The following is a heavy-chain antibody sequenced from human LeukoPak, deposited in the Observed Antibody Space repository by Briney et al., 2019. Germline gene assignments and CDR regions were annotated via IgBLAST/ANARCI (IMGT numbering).Heavy chain of an antibody. D-gene: IGHD1-26*01. V-gene: IGHV4-61*02. CDR1: GGSISSGSYY. CDR2: IYTSGST. CDR3: ARDALGATTKGFDY. J-gene: IGHJ4*02. Sequence: PSETLSLTCTVSGGSISSGSYYWRWIRQPAGKGLEWIGRIYTSGSTNYNPSLKSRVTISVDTSKNQFSLKLSSVTAADTAVYYCARDALGATTKGFDYWGQGTLVTVSS.